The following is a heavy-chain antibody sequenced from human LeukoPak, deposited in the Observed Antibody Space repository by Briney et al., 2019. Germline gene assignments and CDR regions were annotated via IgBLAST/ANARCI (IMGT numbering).Heavy chain of an antibody. Sequence: GGSLRLSCAASGFTFSGYSMNWVRQAPGKGLEWVSSISSSSSYIYYADSVKGRFTISRDNAKNSLYLQMNSLRAEDTAVYYCARDPSLQRESYPFDYWGQGTLVTVSS. CDR2: ISSSSSYI. CDR1: GFTFSGYS. CDR3: ARDPSLQRESYPFDY. J-gene: IGHJ4*02. D-gene: IGHD1-1*01. V-gene: IGHV3-21*01.